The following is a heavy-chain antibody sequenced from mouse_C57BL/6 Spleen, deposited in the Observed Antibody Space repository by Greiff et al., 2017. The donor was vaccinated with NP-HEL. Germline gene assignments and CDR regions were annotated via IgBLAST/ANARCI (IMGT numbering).Heavy chain of an antibody. V-gene: IGHV5-4*01. J-gene: IGHJ1*03. CDR2: ISDGGSYT. CDR3: ASEDGYYPHWYFDV. D-gene: IGHD2-3*01. Sequence: EVQGVESGGGLVKPGGSLKLSCAASGFTFSSYAMSWVRQTPEKRLEWVATISDGGSYTYYPDNVKGRFTISRDNAKNNLYLQMSHLKSEDTAMYYCASEDGYYPHWYFDVWGTGTTVTVSS. CDR1: GFTFSSYA.